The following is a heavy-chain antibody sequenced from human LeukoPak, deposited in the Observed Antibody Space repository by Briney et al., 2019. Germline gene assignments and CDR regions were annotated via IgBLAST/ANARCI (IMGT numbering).Heavy chain of an antibody. CDR1: GYTFSTYA. CDR3: ARLILDRTGFYYFDY. D-gene: IGHD3-22*01. CDR2: ISGNNANT. J-gene: IGHJ4*02. V-gene: IGHV1-18*01. Sequence: GASVKASCKASGYTFSTYAVIWVRQAPGQGLQWMGWISGNNANTIYARNFQGRVTMTTDTSTNSAYMELRSLRSDDSAVYYCARLILDRTGFYYFDYWGQGTPVTVSS.